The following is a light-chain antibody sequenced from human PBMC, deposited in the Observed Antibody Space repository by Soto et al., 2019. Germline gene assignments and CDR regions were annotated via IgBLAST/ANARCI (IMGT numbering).Light chain of an antibody. J-gene: IGLJ2*01. CDR2: EVN. CDR3: SSYADTNNLV. CDR1: SSDIGGYNF. V-gene: IGLV2-8*01. Sequence: QSALTQPPSASGSPGQSVTISCTGTSSDIGGYNFVSWYQQHPGKAPKLMIDEVNKRPSGVPDRFSGSKSGNTASLTVSGLQAEDAADYYCSSYADTNNLVFGGGTKVTVL.